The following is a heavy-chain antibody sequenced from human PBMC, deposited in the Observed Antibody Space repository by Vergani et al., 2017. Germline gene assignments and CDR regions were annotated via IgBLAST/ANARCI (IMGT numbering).Heavy chain of an antibody. D-gene: IGHD2-15*01. J-gene: IGHJ4*02. CDR3: AKDPESIVTPTLGFDF. CDR1: GFSFSGYW. Sequence: EVQLVESGGGLIHPGGSLRLSREGSGFSFSGYWMHWVRHSPEKGLVWVSRIKSDGSITNYADSVKGRFTISRDNSKNTLYLQMNSLRVEDTATYYCAKDPESIVTPTLGFDFCGQGTLVTVSS. V-gene: IGHV3-74*01. CDR2: IKSDGSIT.